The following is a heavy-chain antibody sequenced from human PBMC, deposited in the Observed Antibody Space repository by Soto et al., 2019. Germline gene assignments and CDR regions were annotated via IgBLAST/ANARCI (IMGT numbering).Heavy chain of an antibody. Sequence: PGESLKISCKGSGYSFTSYWIGWVRQMPGKGLEWMGIIYPGDSDTRYSPSFQGQVTISADKSISTAYLQWSSLKASDTAMYYCATHSGVGVVILGDAFDIWGQGTMVTVSS. D-gene: IGHD3-3*01. CDR1: GYSFTSYW. J-gene: IGHJ3*02. CDR2: IYPGDSDT. V-gene: IGHV5-51*01. CDR3: ATHSGVGVVILGDAFDI.